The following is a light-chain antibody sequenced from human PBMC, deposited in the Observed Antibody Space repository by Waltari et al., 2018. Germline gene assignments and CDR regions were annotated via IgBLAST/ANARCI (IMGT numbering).Light chain of an antibody. Sequence: SYVVTQSPSVSVAPGETARLTCGGDNIGSKSVHLYQQRPGQAPVLVISYDSDRPSGIPERFSGSNSGNTATLTISWVEAEDEADYYCLVWHSTTDHHGVFGGGTKLTVL. V-gene: IGLV3-21*04. CDR2: YDS. J-gene: IGLJ2*01. CDR3: LVWHSTTDHHGV. CDR1: NIGSKS.